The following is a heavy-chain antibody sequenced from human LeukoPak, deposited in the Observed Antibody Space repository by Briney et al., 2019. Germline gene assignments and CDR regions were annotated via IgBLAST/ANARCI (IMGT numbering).Heavy chain of an antibody. CDR2: ISSSGSTI. CDR1: GFTFSDYY. V-gene: IGHV3-11*01. Sequence: GSLRLSCAASGFTFSDYYMSWIRQAPGKGLEWVSYISSSGSTIYYADSVKGRFTISRDNAKNSLYLQMNSLRAEDTAAYYCARDSVVPAAIDWYFDLWGRGTLVTVSS. J-gene: IGHJ2*01. CDR3: ARDSVVPAAIDWYFDL. D-gene: IGHD2-2*01.